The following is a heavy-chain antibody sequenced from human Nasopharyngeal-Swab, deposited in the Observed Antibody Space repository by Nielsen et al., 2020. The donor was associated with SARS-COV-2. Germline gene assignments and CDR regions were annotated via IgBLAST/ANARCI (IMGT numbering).Heavy chain of an antibody. J-gene: IGHJ4*02. D-gene: IGHD6-13*01. Sequence: GGSLRLSCAASGFTFSSYAMSWVRQAPGKGLEWVSAISGSGGSTYYADSVKGRFTISRDNSKNTLYLQMNSLRAEDTAVYYCAKGGWYSSSWYVDYWGQGTLVTVSS. V-gene: IGHV3-23*01. CDR2: ISGSGGST. CDR1: GFTFSSYA. CDR3: AKGGWYSSSWYVDY.